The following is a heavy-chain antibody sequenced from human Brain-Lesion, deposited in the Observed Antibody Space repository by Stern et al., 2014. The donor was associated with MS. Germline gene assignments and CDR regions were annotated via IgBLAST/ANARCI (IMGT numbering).Heavy chain of an antibody. J-gene: IGHJ6*02. V-gene: IGHV1-2*02. CDR2: VNPNTGGP. CDR1: GYIFTGYY. Sequence: QVQLVQSGAEVKKPGASVKVSCTTSGYIFTGYYIHWVRQAPGQGLEWMAWVNPNTGGPKYAQKFQGRVTMSRDTSISTACVELSSLTSDDTAVYYCARDQRGITIFGVVTDYYYLGMDVWGQGTTVTVSS. CDR3: ARDQRGITIFGVVTDYYYLGMDV. D-gene: IGHD3-3*01.